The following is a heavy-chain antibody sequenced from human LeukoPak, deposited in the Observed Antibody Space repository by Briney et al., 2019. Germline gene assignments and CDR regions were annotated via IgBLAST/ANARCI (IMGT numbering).Heavy chain of an antibody. CDR2: ISYGGSKK. Sequence: QPGRSLRLSCAASVFTFSSSAMQWVRQAPGKGLKCVAVISYGGSKKYYADSVKGRFTISRDDSKNTLYLQMNSLRGEDTAVYYCARSRSASTSGWYDYFDYWGRGTLVTVSS. V-gene: IGHV3-30*04. CDR3: ARSRSASTSGWYDYFDY. J-gene: IGHJ4*02. D-gene: IGHD6-19*01. CDR1: VFTFSSSA.